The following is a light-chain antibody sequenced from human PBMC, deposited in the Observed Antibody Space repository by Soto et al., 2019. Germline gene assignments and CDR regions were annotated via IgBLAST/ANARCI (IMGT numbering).Light chain of an antibody. Sequence: QSVLTQPPPASGTPGQRVTISCSGSSSNIGSNTVNWYQQLPGTAPKLLIYSNNQRPSGVPDRFSGSKSGTSASLAISGLQAEDEADYYCAAWDESLNGDAFGTGT. CDR3: AAWDESLNGDA. CDR1: SSNIGSNT. V-gene: IGLV1-44*01. CDR2: SNN. J-gene: IGLJ1*01.